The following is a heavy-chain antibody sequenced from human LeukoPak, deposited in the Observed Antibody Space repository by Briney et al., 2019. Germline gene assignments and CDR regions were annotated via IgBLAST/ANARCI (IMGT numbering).Heavy chain of an antibody. Sequence: SQTLSPTCTVSGGSISSGGYYWSWIRQPPGKGLEWIGYIYHSGSTNYNPSLKSRVTISVDTPKNQFSLKLSSVTAADTAVYYCARLRVVVPAVFAQFDPWGQGTLVTVSS. CDR3: ARLRVVVPAVFAQFDP. V-gene: IGHV4-30-2*01. D-gene: IGHD2-2*01. CDR1: GGSISSGGYY. CDR2: IYHSGST. J-gene: IGHJ5*02.